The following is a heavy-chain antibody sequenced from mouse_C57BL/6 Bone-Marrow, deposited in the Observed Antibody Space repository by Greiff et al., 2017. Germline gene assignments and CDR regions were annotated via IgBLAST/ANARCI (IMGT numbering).Heavy chain of an antibody. CDR2: IDPENGDT. D-gene: IGHD2-4*01. J-gene: IGHJ2*01. Sequence: EVTLQQSGAELVRPGASVKLSCTASGFNIKDDYMHWVKQRPEQGLEWIGWIDPENGDTEYASKFQGKATITADTSSNTAYLQLSSLTSEDTAVYYCTTWGDYGFDYWGQGTTLTVSS. V-gene: IGHV14-4*01. CDR1: GFNIKDDY. CDR3: TTWGDYGFDY.